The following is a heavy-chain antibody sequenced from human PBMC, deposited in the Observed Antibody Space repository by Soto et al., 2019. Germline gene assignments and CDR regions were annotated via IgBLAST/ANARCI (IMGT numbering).Heavy chain of an antibody. CDR2: ISGDGSST. Sequence: EVQLVESGGGLVQPGGSLRVSCAASGFTFSSYWMHWVRQVPGKGLVWVSRISGDGSSTSYADAVRGRFTISRDNAKNTLYLQMNSLRAEDTALYYCARPRYDGSGTPFDHWGQGALVTVS. J-gene: IGHJ4*02. CDR3: ARPRYDGSGTPFDH. CDR1: GFTFSSYW. D-gene: IGHD3-22*01. V-gene: IGHV3-74*01.